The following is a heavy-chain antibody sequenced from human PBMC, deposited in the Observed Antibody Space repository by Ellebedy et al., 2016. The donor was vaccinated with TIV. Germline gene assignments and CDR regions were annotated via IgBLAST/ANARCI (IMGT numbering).Heavy chain of an antibody. CDR2: ISVYNGNT. CDR3: ARNGHCSSTSCYPFDY. D-gene: IGHD2-2*01. Sequence: AASVKVSCKASGYTFTSYGISWVRQAPGQGLEWMGWISVYNGNTNYAQKLQGRVTMTTDTSTSTAYMELRSLRSDDTAVYYCARNGHCSSTSCYPFDYWGQGTLVTVSS. V-gene: IGHV1-18*01. CDR1: GYTFTSYG. J-gene: IGHJ4*02.